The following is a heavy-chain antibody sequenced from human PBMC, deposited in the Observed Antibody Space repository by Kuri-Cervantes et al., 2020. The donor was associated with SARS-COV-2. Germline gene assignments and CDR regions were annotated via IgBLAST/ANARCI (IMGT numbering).Heavy chain of an antibody. V-gene: IGHV1-2*04. D-gene: IGHD6-13*01. Sequence: ASVKVSCKASGYTFTGYYMHWVRQAPGQGLEWMGWINPNSGGTNYAQKFQGWVTMTRDTPISTAYMELSRLRSDDTAVYYCARDPRIAAPRKFWSDYYGMDVWGQGTTVTVSS. CDR1: GYTFTGYY. J-gene: IGHJ6*02. CDR2: INPNSGGT. CDR3: ARDPRIAAPRKFWSDYYGMDV.